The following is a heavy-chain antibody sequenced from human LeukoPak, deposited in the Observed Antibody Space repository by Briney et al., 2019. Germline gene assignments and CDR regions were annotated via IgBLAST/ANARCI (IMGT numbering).Heavy chain of an antibody. CDR1: GFTFSDYY. CDR2: ISSSGSTI. Sequence: GGSLRLSCAASGFTFSDYYMSWIRQAPGKGLEWVSYISSSGSTIYYADSVKGRFTISRDNAKNSVYLQMNNLRAEDTAVYYCATAAGGYYPLDFWGQGTLVTVSS. V-gene: IGHV3-11*04. D-gene: IGHD3-22*01. J-gene: IGHJ4*02. CDR3: ATAAGGYYPLDF.